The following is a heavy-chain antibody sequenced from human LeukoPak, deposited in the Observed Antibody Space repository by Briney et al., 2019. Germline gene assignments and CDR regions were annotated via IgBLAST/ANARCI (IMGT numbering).Heavy chain of an antibody. CDR1: GFTVSSNY. J-gene: IGHJ5*02. CDR3: ARADYGDYVGGFDP. CDR2: IYSGGST. V-gene: IGHV3-53*01. Sequence: PGGSLRISCAASGFTVSSNYMSWVRQAPGKGLEWVSVIYSGGSTYYADSVKGRFTISRDNSKNTLYLQMNSLRAEDTAVYYCARADYGDYVGGFDPWGQGTLVTVSS. D-gene: IGHD4-17*01.